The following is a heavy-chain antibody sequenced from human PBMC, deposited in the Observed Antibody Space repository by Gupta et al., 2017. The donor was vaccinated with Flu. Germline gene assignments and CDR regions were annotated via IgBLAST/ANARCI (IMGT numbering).Heavy chain of an antibody. CDR3: AKAGWSGYSDY. J-gene: IGHJ4*02. CDR2: ISWNSGSI. CDR1: GFTFDAYA. V-gene: IGHV3-9*01. D-gene: IGHD3-3*01. Sequence: EVQLVEGGGLVQHGRSLRLSCAASGFTFDAYAMHWVRQAPGKGLVWVSGISWNSGSIGYADSVKGRFTISRDNAKNSLYLQMNSLRAEDTALYYCAKAGWSGYSDYWGQGTLVTVSS.